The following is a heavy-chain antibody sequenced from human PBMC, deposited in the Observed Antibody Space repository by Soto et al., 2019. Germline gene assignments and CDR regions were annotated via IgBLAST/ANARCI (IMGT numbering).Heavy chain of an antibody. Sequence: VQLLESGGGLVQPGGSLRVSCAPSGFTFSSFAMSWVRQAPGKGLEWVSGISASGGSTYYADSVKGRFAISRDNSAFTLYLQTNRLRVEDTAVYYSANDAALGNKIYYCYFCGLHDWGQGTMVTVSS. V-gene: IGHV3-23*01. CDR1: GFTFSSFA. D-gene: IGHD6-25*01. CDR2: ISASGGST. CDR3: ANDAALGNKIYYCYFCGLHD. J-gene: IGHJ6*02.